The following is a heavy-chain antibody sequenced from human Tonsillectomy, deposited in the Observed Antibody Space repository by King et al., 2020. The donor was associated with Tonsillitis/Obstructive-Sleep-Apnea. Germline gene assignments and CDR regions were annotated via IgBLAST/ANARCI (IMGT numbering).Heavy chain of an antibody. CDR1: GYTFTRNY. Sequence: QLVQSGAEVKKPGASVKVSCKASGYTFTRNYVHWVRQAPGQGLEWMGIINPSSGSTTYAQEFQGRVTMTRDTSTSTVSMELSSLRSEDTAIYYCVRDDKDGRYFDYWGQGSLVTVSS. CDR2: INPSSGST. V-gene: IGHV1-46*01. CDR3: VRDDKDGRYFDY. D-gene: IGHD2-15*01. J-gene: IGHJ4*02.